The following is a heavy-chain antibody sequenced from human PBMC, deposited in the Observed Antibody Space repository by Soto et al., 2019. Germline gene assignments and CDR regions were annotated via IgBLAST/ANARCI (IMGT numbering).Heavy chain of an antibody. D-gene: IGHD4-17*01. V-gene: IGHV4-31*03. CDR1: GGYISSGGYY. CDR2: IYYSGSA. Sequence: SETLSLTSTVSGGYISSGGYYWSWIRQHPGKGLEWIGYIYYSGSAYYNPSLKSRVTISVDTSKNQFSLKLSSVTAADTAVYYCARTGDSAHFDYWGQGTLVTVSS. CDR3: ARTGDSAHFDY. J-gene: IGHJ4*02.